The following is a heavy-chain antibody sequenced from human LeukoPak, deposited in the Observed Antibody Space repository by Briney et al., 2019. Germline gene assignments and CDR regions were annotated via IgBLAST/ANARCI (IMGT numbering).Heavy chain of an antibody. CDR1: GFTVSSNY. J-gene: IGHJ6*02. Sequence: GGSLRLSCAASGFTVSSNYMSWVRQAPGKGLEWVSVIYSGGSTYYADSVKGRLTISRDNSKNTLYLQMNSLRAEDTAVYYCASGVVVPAATNGYYYYGMDVWGQGTTVTVSS. CDR3: ASGVVVPAATNGYYYYGMDV. CDR2: IYSGGST. D-gene: IGHD2-2*01. V-gene: IGHV3-53*01.